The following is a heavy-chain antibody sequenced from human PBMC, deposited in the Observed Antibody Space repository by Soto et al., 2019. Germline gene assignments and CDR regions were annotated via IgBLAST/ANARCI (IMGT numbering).Heavy chain of an antibody. D-gene: IGHD3-10*01. CDR1: GFTFTGFA. J-gene: IGHJ4*02. CDR2: TSFDGSNE. CDR3: ARVTGFYGSGEIDY. Sequence: QVQLVESGRGVVQPGRSLRLSCAASGFTFTGFAMYWVRQAPGKGLEWVAVTSFDGSNEYYADFVEGRFTISRDNSKNTLYLQMNSLRPEDTAVYYCARVTGFYGSGEIDYWGQGTLVTVSS. V-gene: IGHV3-30-3*01.